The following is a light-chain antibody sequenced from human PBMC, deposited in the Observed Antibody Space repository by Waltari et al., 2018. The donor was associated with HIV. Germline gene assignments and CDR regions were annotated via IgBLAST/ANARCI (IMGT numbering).Light chain of an antibody. CDR1: SSNIGAGFD. V-gene: IGLV1-40*01. CDR3: QSYDSSLSGLL. Sequence: QSVLTQPPSVSGAPGQRVTISCTGSSSNIGAGFDLHWYQQLPGTAPKLLLYGNTNRPSGVPDRFSGSKSGTSASLAITGLQAEDEADYYCQSYDSSLSGLLFGGGTKLTVL. CDR2: GNT. J-gene: IGLJ2*01.